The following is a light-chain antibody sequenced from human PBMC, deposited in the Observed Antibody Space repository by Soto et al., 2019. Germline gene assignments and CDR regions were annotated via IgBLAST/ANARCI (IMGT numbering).Light chain of an antibody. J-gene: IGKJ1*01. CDR2: RAS. CDR1: QNINSD. V-gene: IGKV1-5*03. CDR3: QHHNNYWT. Sequence: DVQMTQSPSTLSASVGDRVTITCRASQNINSDLAWYQQKPGKAPPLLIYRASSLESGVPSRFSGSGAGTEFTLTITSLQPDDFATYYCQHHNNYWTFGHWTRVDIK.